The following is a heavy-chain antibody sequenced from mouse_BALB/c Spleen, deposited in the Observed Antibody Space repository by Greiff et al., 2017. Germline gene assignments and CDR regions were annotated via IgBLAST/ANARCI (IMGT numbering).Heavy chain of an antibody. CDR3: ARSDGNDAMDY. CDR1: GYAFTNYL. V-gene: IGHV1-54*01. J-gene: IGHJ4*01. Sequence: QVQLQQSGAELVRPGTSVKVSCKASGYAFTNYLIEWVKQRPGQGLEWIGVINPGSGGTNYNEKFKGKATLTADKSSSTAYMQLSSPTSEDSAVYYCARSDGNDAMDYWGQGTSVTVSS. CDR2: INPGSGGT. D-gene: IGHD2-1*01.